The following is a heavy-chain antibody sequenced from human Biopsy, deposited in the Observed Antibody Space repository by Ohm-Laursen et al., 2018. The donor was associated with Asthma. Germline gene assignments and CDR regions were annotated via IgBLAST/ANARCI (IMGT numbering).Heavy chain of an antibody. V-gene: IGHV3-9*01. CDR2: ISWNSGNI. J-gene: IGHJ4*02. CDR3: AKDVFPGWELRRGPDY. Sequence: SLRLSCAASGFSFDGCAMHWVRQAPGKGLEWVSSISWNSGNIDYADSVKGRFTISRDNSKNILYLQMSSLRAEDTAVYYCAKDVFPGWELRRGPDYWGQGTLVTVSS. D-gene: IGHD1-26*01. CDR1: GFSFDGCA.